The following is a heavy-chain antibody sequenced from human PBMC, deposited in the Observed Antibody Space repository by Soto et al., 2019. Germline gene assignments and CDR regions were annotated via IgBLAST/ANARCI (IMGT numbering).Heavy chain of an antibody. Sequence: GGSLRLSCAASGFTFDDYAMHWVRQAPGKGLEWVSGISWNSGSIGYADSVKGRFTISRDNAKNSLYLQMNSLRAEDTALYYCWVVVAATGGYWGQGTLVTVSS. J-gene: IGHJ4*02. CDR1: GFTFDDYA. CDR3: WVVVAATGGY. D-gene: IGHD2-15*01. CDR2: ISWNSGSI. V-gene: IGHV3-9*01.